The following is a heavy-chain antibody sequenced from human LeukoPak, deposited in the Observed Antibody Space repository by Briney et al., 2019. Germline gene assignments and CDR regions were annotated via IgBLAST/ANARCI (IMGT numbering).Heavy chain of an antibody. J-gene: IGHJ4*02. V-gene: IGHV3-21*01. CDR1: GFTFSNYA. CDR3: ARDYDILTGSFDY. D-gene: IGHD3-9*01. CDR2: ISSSSSYI. Sequence: GRSLRLSCAASGFTFSNYAMHWVRQAPGKGLEWVSSISSSSSYIYYADSVKGRFTISRDNAKNSLYLQMNSLRAEDTAVYYCARDYDILTGSFDYWGQGTLVTVSS.